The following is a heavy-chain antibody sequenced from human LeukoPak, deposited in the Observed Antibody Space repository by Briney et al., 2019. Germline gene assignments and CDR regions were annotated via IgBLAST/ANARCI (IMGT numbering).Heavy chain of an antibody. V-gene: IGHV3-48*01. D-gene: IGHD3-10*01. J-gene: IGHJ5*02. CDR3: ARDGWFGDYNWFDH. Sequence: GGSLRLSRAASGFTFSSYGMNCARHAPGKGLEWSSYISSASNTIYYAASVKGRFTISRDNAKNSVYLQMNSLRAEDTAMYYCARDGWFGDYNWFDHWGQGTLVTVSS. CDR2: ISSASNTI. CDR1: GFTFSSYG.